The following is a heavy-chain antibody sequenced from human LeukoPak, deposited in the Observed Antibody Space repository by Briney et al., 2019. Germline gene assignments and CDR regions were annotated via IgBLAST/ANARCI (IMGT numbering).Heavy chain of an antibody. CDR2: ISYDGSNK. CDR3: ARDQHENGAFDI. CDR1: GFTFSSYA. V-gene: IGHV3-30-3*01. J-gene: IGHJ3*02. Sequence: GGSLRLSCAASGFTFSSYAMHWVRQAPGKGLEWVAVISYDGSNKYYADSVKGRFTISRDNSKNTLYLQMNSLRAEDTAVYYCARDQHENGAFDIWGQGTMVTVSS. D-gene: IGHD2-21*01.